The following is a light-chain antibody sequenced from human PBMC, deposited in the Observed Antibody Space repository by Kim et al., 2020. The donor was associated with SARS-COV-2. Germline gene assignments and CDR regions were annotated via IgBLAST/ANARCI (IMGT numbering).Light chain of an antibody. V-gene: IGKV1-5*03. CDR1: QSISSW. Sequence: DIQMTQSPSTLSASVGDRVTITCRASQSISSWLAWYQQETGKAPKLLIYKASSLESGVPSRFSGSESGTEFTLTISSLQPADFATYYCEQYNSYSVTFGQVTKVDIK. CDR2: KAS. J-gene: IGKJ1*01. CDR3: EQYNSYSVT.